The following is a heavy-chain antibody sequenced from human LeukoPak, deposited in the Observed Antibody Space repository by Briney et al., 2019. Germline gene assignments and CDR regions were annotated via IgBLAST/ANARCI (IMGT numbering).Heavy chain of an antibody. Sequence: SETLSLTCTVSGGSISSYYWSWIRQPPGKGLEWIGYISYSGSTNYNPSLKSRVAISVDTSKSQFSLKLSSVTAADTAIYYCASGIVPDYYYYYMDVWGKGTTATVSS. CDR3: ASGIVPDYYYYYMDV. V-gene: IGHV4-59*01. J-gene: IGHJ6*03. CDR1: GGSISSYY. D-gene: IGHD6-6*01. CDR2: ISYSGST.